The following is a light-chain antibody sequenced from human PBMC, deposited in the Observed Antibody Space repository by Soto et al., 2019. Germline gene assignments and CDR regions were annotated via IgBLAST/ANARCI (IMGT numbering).Light chain of an antibody. CDR2: DVN. CDR3: TSYASGSSHVV. Sequence: QSVLTQPASVSGSPGQSITLSCTGTSSDIGGYDYVSWYQRHPGKAPKLIIYDVNNRPSGVSNRFSGSKSGNTASLTISGLQAEDEADYDCTSYASGSSHVVFGGGTKVTVL. CDR1: SSDIGGYDY. V-gene: IGLV2-14*01. J-gene: IGLJ2*01.